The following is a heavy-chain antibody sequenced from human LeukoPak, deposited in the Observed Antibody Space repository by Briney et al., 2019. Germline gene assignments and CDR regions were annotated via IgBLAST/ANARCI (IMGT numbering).Heavy chain of an antibody. CDR2: IKQDGSEK. D-gene: IGHD3-10*01. CDR3: ARGRHYYGWGMDV. V-gene: IGHV3-7*01. J-gene: IGHJ6*02. CDR1: GLTFSSYW. Sequence: AGGSLRLSCTASGLTFSSYWTSWVRQAPGKGLEWVANIKQDGSEKDYVDSVKGRFTIFRDNAKNSVYLQMNSLRVEDTAVYYCARGRHYYGWGMDVWGQGTTVTVSS.